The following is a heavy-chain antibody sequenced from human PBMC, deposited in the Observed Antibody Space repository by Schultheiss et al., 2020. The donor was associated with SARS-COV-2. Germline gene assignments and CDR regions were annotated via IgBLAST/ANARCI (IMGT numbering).Heavy chain of an antibody. Sequence: GGSLRLSCAASGFTFSNYGMHWVRQAPGKGLEWVAVISYDGSDKYYADFVKGRFTISRDNSKNTLYLQMNSLRAEDTAVYYSAKAVRSVDNARYYGTDVWGQGTTVTVSS. CDR1: GFTFSNYG. D-gene: IGHD1-14*01. V-gene: IGHV3-30*18. J-gene: IGHJ6*02. CDR2: ISYDGSDK. CDR3: AKAVRSVDNARYYGTDV.